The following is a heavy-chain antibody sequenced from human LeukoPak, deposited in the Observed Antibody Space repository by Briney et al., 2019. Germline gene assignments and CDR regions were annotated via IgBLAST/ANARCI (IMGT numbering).Heavy chain of an antibody. J-gene: IGHJ4*02. CDR2: VNPNSGGT. CDR1: GGTFSSYA. D-gene: IGHD3-3*01. Sequence: GASVKVSCKASGGTFSSYAITWVRQAPGQGLEWMGWVNPNSGGTNYAQKFQGRVTMTRDTSISTAYMELSRLRSDDTAVYYCARGYDFWSGYQHWGQGTLVTVSS. CDR3: ARGYDFWSGYQH. V-gene: IGHV1-2*02.